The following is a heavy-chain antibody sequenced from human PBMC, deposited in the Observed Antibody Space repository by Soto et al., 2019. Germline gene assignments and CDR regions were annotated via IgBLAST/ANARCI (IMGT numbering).Heavy chain of an antibody. D-gene: IGHD3-3*01. Sequence: QVQLVESGGGVVQPGRSLRLSCAASGFTFSSYAMHWVRQAPGKGLEWVAGISYDGSNKYYADSVKGRFTISRDNSKNTLYLQMNRLRAEDTAVYYCARDIAHDFWSGYYTGDAFDIWGQGTMVPVSS. CDR1: GFTFSSYA. CDR2: ISYDGSNK. V-gene: IGHV3-30-3*01. J-gene: IGHJ3*02. CDR3: ARDIAHDFWSGYYTGDAFDI.